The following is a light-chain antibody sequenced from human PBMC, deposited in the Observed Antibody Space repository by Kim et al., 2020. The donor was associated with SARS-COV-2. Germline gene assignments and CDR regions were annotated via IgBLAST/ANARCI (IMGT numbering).Light chain of an antibody. V-gene: IGKV3-20*01. CDR1: QTVGSTC. J-gene: IGKJ2*01. Sequence: SPGERATLSCRASQTVGSTCLAWYQQKPGQAPRLLIYSASTRATGIPDRFSGGGSGTDFTLTISRLEPEDFAVYYCQQYGTSPPYTFGQGTKLEI. CDR2: SAS. CDR3: QQYGTSPPYT.